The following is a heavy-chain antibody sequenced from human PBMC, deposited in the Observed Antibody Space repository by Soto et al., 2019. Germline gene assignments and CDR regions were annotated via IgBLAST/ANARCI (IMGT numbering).Heavy chain of an antibody. D-gene: IGHD2-15*01. CDR3: ARLWGGYCSGGSCSGGAFDI. J-gene: IGHJ3*02. V-gene: IGHV5-51*01. CDR2: IYPGGSDT. Sequence: GESLKISCKGSGYSFTSYWIGWVRQMPGKGLEWMGIIYPGGSDTRYSPSFQGQVTISADKPISTAYLQWSSLKASDTAMYYCARLWGGYCSGGSCSGGAFDIWGQGTMVTVSS. CDR1: GYSFTSYW.